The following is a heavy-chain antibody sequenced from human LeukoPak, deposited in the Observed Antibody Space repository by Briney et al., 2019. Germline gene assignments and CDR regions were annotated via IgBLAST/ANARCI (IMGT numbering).Heavy chain of an antibody. Sequence: PSETLSLTCTVSGHSISSYYWSWIRQPPGKGLEWIGFIYYSGSTNYNPSLKSRVTISVDTSKNQFSLKLSSVTAADTAVYYCARDREVRGVIAYWGQGTLVTVSS. CDR3: ARDREVRGVIAY. CDR1: GHSISSYY. D-gene: IGHD3-10*01. V-gene: IGHV4-59*01. J-gene: IGHJ4*02. CDR2: IYYSGST.